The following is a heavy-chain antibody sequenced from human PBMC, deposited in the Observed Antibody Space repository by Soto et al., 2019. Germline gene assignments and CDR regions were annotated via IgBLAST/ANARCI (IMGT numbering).Heavy chain of an antibody. D-gene: IGHD3-9*01. CDR1: GYTFTSYD. J-gene: IGHJ4*02. V-gene: IGHV1-8*01. Sequence: QVQLVQSGAEVKKPGASVKVSCKASGYTFTSYDINWVRQATGQGLEWMGWMNPNSGNTGYAQKFQGRVTMTRNTSISTAYMELSSLRSEDTAVYYCARGYLRDFDWTIHPLDYWGQGTLVTVSS. CDR3: ARGYLRDFDWTIHPLDY. CDR2: MNPNSGNT.